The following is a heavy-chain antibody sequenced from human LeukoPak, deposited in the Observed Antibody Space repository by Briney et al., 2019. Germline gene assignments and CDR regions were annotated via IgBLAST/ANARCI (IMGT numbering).Heavy chain of an antibody. CDR2: INPNSGDT. D-gene: IGHD2-21*01. Sequence: ASVKVSCKTSGYTFTGHYMHWVRQAPGQGLEWMGWINPNSGDTNSAQKFQGRVTMTRDTSISTAYMELSRLRSDDTAVYYCARDLPVWDAFDVWGQGTMVTASS. V-gene: IGHV1-2*02. CDR1: GYTFTGHY. CDR3: ARDLPVWDAFDV. J-gene: IGHJ3*01.